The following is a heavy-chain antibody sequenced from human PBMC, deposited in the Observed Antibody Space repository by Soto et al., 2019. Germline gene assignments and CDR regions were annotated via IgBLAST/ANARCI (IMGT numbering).Heavy chain of an antibody. J-gene: IGHJ6*02. CDR3: ARFPGIAAAGTPYYYYGMDV. CDR1: GFTFSSYS. V-gene: IGHV3-21*01. CDR2: ISSSSSYI. Sequence: LRLSCAASGFTFSSYSMNWVRQAPGKGLEWVSSISSSSSYIYYADSVKGRFTISRDNAKNSLYLQMNSLRAEDTAVYYCARFPGIAAAGTPYYYYGMDVWGQGTTVTVSS. D-gene: IGHD6-13*01.